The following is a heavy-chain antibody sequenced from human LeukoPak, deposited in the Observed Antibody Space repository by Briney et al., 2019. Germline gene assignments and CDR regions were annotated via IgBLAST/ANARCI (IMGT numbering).Heavy chain of an antibody. Sequence: GGSLRLSCAASGFTFSSYAMNWVRQAPGKGLEWVSAISGSGASTYYADSVKGRFTISRDNSKNTLYLQMNSLRAEDTAVYYCAKDLVTMVRGTTNYMDVWGKGTTVTISS. CDR2: ISGSGAST. CDR1: GFTFSSYA. D-gene: IGHD3-10*01. J-gene: IGHJ6*03. CDR3: AKDLVTMVRGTTNYMDV. V-gene: IGHV3-23*01.